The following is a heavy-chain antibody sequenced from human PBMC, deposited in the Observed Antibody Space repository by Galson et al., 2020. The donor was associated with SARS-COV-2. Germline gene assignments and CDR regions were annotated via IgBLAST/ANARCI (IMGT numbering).Heavy chain of an antibody. Sequence: GGSLRLSCAASGFTISSYWMSWVRQAPGKGLEWVANIKQDGSEKYYVDSVKGRFTISRDNAKNSLYLQMNSLRAEDTAVYYCARVRFGELLPVDYWGQGTLVTVSS. V-gene: IGHV3-7*01. D-gene: IGHD3-10*01. J-gene: IGHJ4*02. CDR1: GFTISSYW. CDR2: IKQDGSEK. CDR3: ARVRFGELLPVDY.